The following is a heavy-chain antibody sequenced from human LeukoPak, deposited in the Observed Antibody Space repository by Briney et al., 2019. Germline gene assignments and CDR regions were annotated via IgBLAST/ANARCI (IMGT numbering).Heavy chain of an antibody. V-gene: IGHV4-39*01. D-gene: IGHD5-12*01. CDR3: AKAKWGYSGPYDY. CDR2: IYYSGST. Sequence: SETLSLTCTVSGGSISSSSYYWGWIRQPPGKGLEWIGSIYYSGSTYYNPSLKSRVTISVDTSKNQFSLKLSSVTAADTAVYYCAKAKWGYSGPYDYWGQGTLVTVSS. CDR1: GGSISSSSYY. J-gene: IGHJ4*02.